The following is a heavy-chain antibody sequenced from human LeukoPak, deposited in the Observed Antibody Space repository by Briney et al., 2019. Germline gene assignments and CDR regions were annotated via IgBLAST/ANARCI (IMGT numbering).Heavy chain of an antibody. CDR2: ISGSGVNT. Sequence: PGGSLRLSCAASGFTFSSYAMSWVRQAPGKGLEWVSAISGSGVNTYYADSVMGRFTISRDNSKNTLYLQMNSLRAEDTAVYYCAIMPYYYDSGGYFDYFDYWGQGTLVTVSS. CDR3: AIMPYYYDSGGYFDYFDY. CDR1: GFTFSSYA. J-gene: IGHJ4*02. D-gene: IGHD3-22*01. V-gene: IGHV3-23*01.